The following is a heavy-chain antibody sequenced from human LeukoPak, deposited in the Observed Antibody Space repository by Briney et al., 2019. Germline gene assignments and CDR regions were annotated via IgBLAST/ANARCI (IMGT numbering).Heavy chain of an antibody. D-gene: IGHD3-10*01. CDR3: ASTLYGSDFDY. CDR2: INHSGST. CDR1: GGSFSGYY. J-gene: IGHJ4*02. Sequence: SETLSLTCAVYGGSFSGYYWSWIRQPPGKGLEWIGEINHSGSTNYNPSLKSRVTISVDTSKNQFSLKLSSVTAADTAVYYCASTLYGSDFDYWGQGTLVTVSS. V-gene: IGHV4-34*01.